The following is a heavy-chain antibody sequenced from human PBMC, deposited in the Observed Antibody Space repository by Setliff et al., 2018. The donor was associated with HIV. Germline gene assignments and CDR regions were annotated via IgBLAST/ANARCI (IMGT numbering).Heavy chain of an antibody. D-gene: IGHD3-3*01. J-gene: IGHJ4*02. CDR2: INTNTGNP. Sequence: ASVKVSCKASGYTFTRYAMNWVRQAPGQGLEWMGWINTNTGNPTYAQGFTGRFVFSLDTSVSTAYLQISSLKAEDTAVYYCARGLPPFYDFWSGYPLYYWGQGTLVTVSS. V-gene: IGHV7-4-1*02. CDR1: GYTFTRYA. CDR3: ARGLPPFYDFWSGYPLYY.